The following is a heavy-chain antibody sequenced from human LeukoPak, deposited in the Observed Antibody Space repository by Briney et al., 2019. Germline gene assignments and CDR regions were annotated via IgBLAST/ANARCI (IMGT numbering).Heavy chain of an antibody. Sequence: GGSLRLSCAASGFTFSSYSMNWVRQAPGKGLEWVSSISGSSTYIYYADSVTGRFTISRDNTKNSLYLQMNSLRAEDTAVYYCARDYYYGSAYYFDYWGQGTLVTVSS. D-gene: IGHD3-10*01. V-gene: IGHV3-21*01. CDR3: ARDYYYGSAYYFDY. CDR2: ISGSSTYI. J-gene: IGHJ4*02. CDR1: GFTFSSYS.